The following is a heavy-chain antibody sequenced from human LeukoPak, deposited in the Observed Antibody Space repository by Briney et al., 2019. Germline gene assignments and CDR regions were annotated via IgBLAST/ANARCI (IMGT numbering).Heavy chain of an antibody. Sequence: PGGSLRLSCAASGFTFSSYAMSWVRQAPGKGLEWVSAISGSGGSTYYADSVKGRFTISRDNSKNTLYLQMNSLRAEDTAVYYCAKYHFADILTGQFDYWGQGTLVTVSS. CDR2: ISGSGGST. V-gene: IGHV3-23*01. D-gene: IGHD3-9*01. CDR1: GFTFSSYA. CDR3: AKYHFADILTGQFDY. J-gene: IGHJ4*02.